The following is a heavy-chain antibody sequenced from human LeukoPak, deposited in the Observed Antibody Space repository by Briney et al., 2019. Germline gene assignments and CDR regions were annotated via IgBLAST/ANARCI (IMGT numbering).Heavy chain of an antibody. CDR1: GYTFTSYG. CDR3: ARDLGSSATSTNWFDP. CDR2: ISAYNGNT. D-gene: IGHD6-6*01. Sequence: ASAKVSCKASGYTFTSYGISWVRQAPGQGLEWMGWISAYNGNTNYAQKLRGRVTMTTDTSTSTAYMELRSLRSDDTAVYYCARDLGSSATSTNWFDPWGQGTLVTVSS. J-gene: IGHJ5*02. V-gene: IGHV1-18*01.